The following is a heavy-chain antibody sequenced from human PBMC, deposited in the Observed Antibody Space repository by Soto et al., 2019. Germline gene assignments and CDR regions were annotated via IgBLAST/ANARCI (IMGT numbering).Heavy chain of an antibody. V-gene: IGHV4-39*01. CDR3: ARSVPIAVAGLFDC. J-gene: IGHJ4*02. Sequence: QLQLQESGPGLVKPSETLSLTCTVSGGSISRNSYYWGWIRQPPGKGLEWIGSIYYSGSTYYNPSLKSRVTLSVDTSKNQFSLKLTSVTAADTAVYYCARSVPIAVAGLFDCWGQGTLVTVSS. CDR1: GGSISRNSYY. D-gene: IGHD6-19*01. CDR2: IYYSGST.